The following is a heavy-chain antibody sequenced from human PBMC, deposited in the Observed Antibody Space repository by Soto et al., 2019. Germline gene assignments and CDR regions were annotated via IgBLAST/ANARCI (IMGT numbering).Heavy chain of an antibody. CDR2: ISTGSDRT. CDR3: ATQDFRGTTGAT. D-gene: IGHD1-1*01. V-gene: IGHV3-23*01. Sequence: HPGGSLRLSCAASGFTFSTYAMGWVRQAPGKGLEWLSLISTGSDRTYYGDSVKGRFTISRDNSKNTLYLQMNTLTAEDTAVYYCATQDFRGTTGATWGQGTLVTVSS. CDR1: GFTFSTYA. J-gene: IGHJ4*02.